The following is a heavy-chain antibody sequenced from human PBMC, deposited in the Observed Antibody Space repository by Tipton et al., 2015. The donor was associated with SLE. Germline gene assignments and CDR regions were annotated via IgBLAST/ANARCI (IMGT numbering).Heavy chain of an antibody. V-gene: IGHV3-9*01. CDR2: ISWNSGSI. Sequence: QLVQSGGGFVQPGRSLRLSCAPSGFRFDDYAMHWVRQVPGKGLEWVSSISWNSGSIGYADSVKGRFTISRDNAKNSLYLQMNSLRAEDTALYYCAKGQLLHLDAFDIWGQGTMVTVSS. D-gene: IGHD1-1*01. CDR1: GFRFDDYA. J-gene: IGHJ3*02. CDR3: AKGQLLHLDAFDI.